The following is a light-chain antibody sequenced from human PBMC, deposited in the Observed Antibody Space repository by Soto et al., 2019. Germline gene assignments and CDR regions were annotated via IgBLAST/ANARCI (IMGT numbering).Light chain of an antibody. Sequence: QSALTQPASVSGSPGQTITSSCTGTGSDIGGYNYVSWHQQHPGKAPKLIIYEVSNRPSGISNRFSGSKSGNTASLTIAGLQAEDGSDYYCSSYTSSSPWVFGGGTKLTVL. J-gene: IGLJ3*02. CDR2: EVS. V-gene: IGLV2-14*03. CDR3: SSYTSSSPWV. CDR1: GSDIGGYNY.